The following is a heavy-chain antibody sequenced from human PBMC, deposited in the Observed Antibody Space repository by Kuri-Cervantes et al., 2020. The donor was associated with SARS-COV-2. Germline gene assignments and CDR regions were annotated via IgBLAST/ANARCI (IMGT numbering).Heavy chain of an antibody. D-gene: IGHD3-22*01. CDR2: INTKTGDT. Sequence: ASVKVSCKAFGYSFSDHYMYWVRQAPGQGLEWMGWINTKTGDTKYAQNFQGRVTATRDTSISTAYMELSRLRLDDTAAFYCVRFRYYDSMRNASDIWGQGTMVTVSS. V-gene: IGHV1-2*02. J-gene: IGHJ3*02. CDR1: GYSFSDHY. CDR3: VRFRYYDSMRNASDI.